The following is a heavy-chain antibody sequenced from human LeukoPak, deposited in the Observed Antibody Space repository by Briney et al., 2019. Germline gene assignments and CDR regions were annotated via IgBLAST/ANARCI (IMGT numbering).Heavy chain of an antibody. CDR1: GFTFSSYS. Sequence: GGSLRLSCAASGFTFSSYSMNWVRQAPGKGLEWVSSISISSSYIYYADSVKGRFTISRDNAKNSLYLQMNSLRAEDTAVYYCASLGDIVVVPARRLDDMDVWGKGTTVTVSS. CDR2: ISISSSYI. V-gene: IGHV3-21*01. CDR3: ASLGDIVVVPARRLDDMDV. D-gene: IGHD2-2*01. J-gene: IGHJ6*03.